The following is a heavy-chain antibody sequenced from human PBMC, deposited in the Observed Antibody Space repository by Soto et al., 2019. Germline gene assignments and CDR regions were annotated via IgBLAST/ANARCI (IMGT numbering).Heavy chain of an antibody. Sequence: EVQLLESGGGLVQPGGSLRLSCAASGFTFSNYAMRWVRQTPGKGLEWVSSISGSGSDTYYADSVKGRFIISRDNSKNTLYLQMNGLRAGDTAVYYCAKTITPGGFFDYLCQGTLVTVSS. CDR3: AKTITPGGFFDY. CDR1: GFTFSNYA. V-gene: IGHV3-23*01. D-gene: IGHD5-12*01. CDR2: ISGSGSDT. J-gene: IGHJ4*02.